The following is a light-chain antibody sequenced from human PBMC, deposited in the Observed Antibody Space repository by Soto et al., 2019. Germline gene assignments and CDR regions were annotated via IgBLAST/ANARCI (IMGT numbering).Light chain of an antibody. V-gene: IGLV1-47*01. J-gene: IGLJ2*01. CDR3: AAWDDALSGIL. CDR2: RNN. Sequence: QSVLTQPPSASGSPGQRVTISCSGSSSNIGNNYVFWYHQLPGAAPKLLTYRNNQRPSGVPDRFSSSKSGTSASPAITGLRSEDEADYYCAAWDDALSGILFGGGTQLTVL. CDR1: SSNIGNNY.